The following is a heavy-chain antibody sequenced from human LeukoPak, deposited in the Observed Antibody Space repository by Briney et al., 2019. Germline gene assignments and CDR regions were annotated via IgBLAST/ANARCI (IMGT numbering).Heavy chain of an antibody. D-gene: IGHD3-3*01. CDR1: GDSISSYY. V-gene: IGHV4-59*08. Sequence: PSETLSLTCTVSGDSISSYYWSWIRQPPGKGLEWVGYIYYSGSTNYHPSLQSRIPISVDTSKNQFSLKLSSLTAAEPAVYYCARHRHRITIFGVGQNWFDPWGQGTLVTVSS. J-gene: IGHJ5*02. CDR2: IYYSGST. CDR3: ARHRHRITIFGVGQNWFDP.